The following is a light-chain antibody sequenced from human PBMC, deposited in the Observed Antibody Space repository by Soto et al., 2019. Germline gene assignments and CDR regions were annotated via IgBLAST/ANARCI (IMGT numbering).Light chain of an antibody. J-gene: IGLJ2*01. Sequence: QSALTQPASVSGSPGQSITLSCTRTSSGVENYNLVSWYQHRPGKAPKLIIYEGSQRPSGVSDRFSGSKSGNTASLTISGRRTEDEADYYCSSYASAVVFGGGTKLTVL. CDR1: SSGVENYNL. CDR3: SSYASAVV. CDR2: EGS. V-gene: IGLV2-23*01.